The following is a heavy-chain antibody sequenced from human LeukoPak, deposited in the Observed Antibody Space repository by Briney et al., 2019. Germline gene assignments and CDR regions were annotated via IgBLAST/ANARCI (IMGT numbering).Heavy chain of an antibody. Sequence: GGSLTLPFTAYGFTFSSYEMKGLRQTPGKGLVWLPYISSGGGTIYYADSVKGRFTISRDNAKNSLYLQVNSLRVEDTAVYYCARDTYYGSGKIDYWGQGTLVTVSS. CDR2: ISSGGGTI. V-gene: IGHV3-48*03. J-gene: IGHJ4*02. CDR3: ARDTYYGSGKIDY. D-gene: IGHD3-10*01. CDR1: GFTFSSYE.